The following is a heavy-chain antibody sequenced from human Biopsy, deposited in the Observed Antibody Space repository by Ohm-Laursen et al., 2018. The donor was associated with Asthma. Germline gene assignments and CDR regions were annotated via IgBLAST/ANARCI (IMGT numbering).Heavy chain of an antibody. J-gene: IGHJ6*02. Sequence: SLRLSCAASGFTFSSFGMHWVRQAPGKGLEWVAGISFDGIHKYYADSVKGRYTVSRDNSQNTLNLEMTSLKAEDTALYYCARVAVGSSWVYFYYGMDVWGQGTTVTVSS. CDR2: ISFDGIHK. D-gene: IGHD6-13*01. CDR1: GFTFSSFG. V-gene: IGHV3-30*03. CDR3: ARVAVGSSWVYFYYGMDV.